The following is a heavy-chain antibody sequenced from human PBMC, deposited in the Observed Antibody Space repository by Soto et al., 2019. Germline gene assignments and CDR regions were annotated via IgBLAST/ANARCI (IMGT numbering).Heavy chain of an antibody. V-gene: IGHV4-59*01. CDR3: ARQSASSSNWFDP. CDR2: FYHIVTT. Sequence: SETLSLTCTVSGGSISSYYWSWIRQPPVKVPELIGCFYHIVTTNYNPSLESRVTVSLDSAKNHFSLNLNSVTAAYTAVYSSARQSASSSNWFDPWGQGTLVTVSX. J-gene: IGHJ5*02. CDR1: GGSISSYY. D-gene: IGHD1-26*01.